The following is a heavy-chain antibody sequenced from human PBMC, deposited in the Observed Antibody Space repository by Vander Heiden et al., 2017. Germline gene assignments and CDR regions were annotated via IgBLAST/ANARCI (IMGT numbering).Heavy chain of an antibody. Sequence: EVQLVESGGGLVKPGGSLRLSCAASVFSFSSYSMNWVRQAPGKGLEWVSSISASSSYIYYADSVKGRVTISRDNAKNSLYLQMNSLRAEDTAVYYCARDLRFDAFDIWGQGTMVTVSS. D-gene: IGHD5-12*01. CDR3: ARDLRFDAFDI. V-gene: IGHV3-21*01. CDR1: VFSFSSYS. CDR2: ISASSSYI. J-gene: IGHJ3*02.